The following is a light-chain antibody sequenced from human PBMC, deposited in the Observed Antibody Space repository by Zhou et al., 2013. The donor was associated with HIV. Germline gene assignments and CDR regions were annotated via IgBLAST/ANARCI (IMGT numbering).Light chain of an antibody. J-gene: IGKJ3*01. CDR2: DAA. CDR1: QNINHH. Sequence: EIVLTQSPGTLSLSPGERATLSCRASQNINHHLAWYQQKPGQAPRLLIYDAADRATGIPARFSGSGSGTDFTLTISSLQSEDFAVYYCQQYNEWPPFTFGPGTKVDIK. V-gene: IGKV3D-15*01. CDR3: QQYNEWPPFT.